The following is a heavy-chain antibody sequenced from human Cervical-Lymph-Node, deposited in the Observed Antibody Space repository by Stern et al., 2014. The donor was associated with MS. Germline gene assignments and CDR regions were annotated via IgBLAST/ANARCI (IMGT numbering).Heavy chain of an antibody. CDR2: FIPLFGTT. CDR1: GDTFIKFG. Sequence: VQLVQSGAEVKKPGSSVKVSCTASGDTFIKFGISWVRQAPGQGLEWLGGFIPLFGTTEYVEKFQGRLTINADESATTVYMELSSLRSEDTAVYYCARDNDDNGMDVWGQGTTVIVSS. J-gene: IGHJ6*02. V-gene: IGHV1-69*01. CDR3: ARDNDDNGMDV. D-gene: IGHD1-1*01.